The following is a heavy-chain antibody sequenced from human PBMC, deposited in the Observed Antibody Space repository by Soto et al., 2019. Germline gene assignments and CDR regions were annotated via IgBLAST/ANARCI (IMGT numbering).Heavy chain of an antibody. J-gene: IGHJ5*02. D-gene: IGHD3-22*01. V-gene: IGHV4-59*08. CDR1: GGSISSYY. CDR2: IYHGGST. Sequence: SLTCTVSGGSISSYYWSWIRQPPGKGLEWIGSIYHGGSTYYNPSLNSRVTLSIDMTNNHVSLILNSVTAADTAVYYCARVGPWVPYYYDSSPYTFENWFDPWGQGTLVTVSS. CDR3: ARVGPWVPYYYDSSPYTFENWFDP.